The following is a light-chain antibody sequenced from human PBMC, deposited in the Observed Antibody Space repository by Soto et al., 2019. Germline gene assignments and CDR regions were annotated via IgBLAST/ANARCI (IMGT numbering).Light chain of an antibody. CDR2: DVS. J-gene: IGKJ4*01. CDR1: QDIGHY. CDR3: QEYADHRLT. V-gene: IGKV1-33*01. Sequence: DIQMTQSPSSLSASVGDRVTITCRASQDIGHYVNWSQHKPGKAPKVLIHDVSNQQKGVPSRFSGSGFGTDFPLTIGSLQPEDIATYSCQEYADHRLTFGGGTKVDVK.